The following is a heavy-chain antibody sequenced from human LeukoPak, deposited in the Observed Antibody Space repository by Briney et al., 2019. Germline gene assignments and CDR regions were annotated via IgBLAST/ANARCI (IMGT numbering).Heavy chain of an antibody. J-gene: IGHJ6*02. D-gene: IGHD2-2*01. CDR3: ARFRIVVPARDPYYYGMDV. CDR2: MNPNSGNT. V-gene: IGHV1-8*01. Sequence: ASVKVSCKASGYTFTSYDINWVRQATGQGLEWMGWMNPNSGNTGYAQKFQGRVTMTRNTSISTAYMELSSLRSEDTAVYYCARFRIVVPARDPYYYGMDVWGQGTTVTVSS. CDR1: GYTFTSYD.